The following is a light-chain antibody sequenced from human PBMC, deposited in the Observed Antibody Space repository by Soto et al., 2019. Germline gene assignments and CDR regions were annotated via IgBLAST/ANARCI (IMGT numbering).Light chain of an antibody. CDR1: QDLRSY. CDR3: QDYNSYSEA. J-gene: IGKJ1*01. CDR2: GAF. Sequence: AILMTQSPSSLSVSGLGGRTVTVRASQDLRSYVGWYQQKLGKAPKFLIYGAFSLETGIPSRFSGSGYGTEFTLTISSLQPDDFAAYYCQDYNSYSEAFGQGTKVDIK. V-gene: IGKV1-6*01.